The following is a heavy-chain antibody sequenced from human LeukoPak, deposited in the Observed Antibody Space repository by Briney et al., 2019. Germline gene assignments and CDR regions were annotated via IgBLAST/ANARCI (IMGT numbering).Heavy chain of an antibody. V-gene: IGHV3-30*18. Sequence: PGRSLRLSCAASGFTFSSYGMDWVRQAPGKGLEWVAVISYDGSNKYYADSVNGRFTISRDNSKNTLYLQINSLRAEDTAVYYCAKDYYGGNSFDYFDYWGQGTLVTVSS. CDR2: ISYDGSNK. J-gene: IGHJ4*02. D-gene: IGHD4-23*01. CDR1: GFTFSSYG. CDR3: AKDYYGGNSFDYFDY.